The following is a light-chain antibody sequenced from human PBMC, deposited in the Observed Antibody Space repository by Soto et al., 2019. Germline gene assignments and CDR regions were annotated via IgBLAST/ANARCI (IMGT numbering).Light chain of an antibody. Sequence: EILMSQSPSTLAVSPGERATLSCRASQSVTTNLAWYQQKAGRAPRLLIYGASTRATGIPARFSGSGSGTEFTLPISSLQSADFAVYFCQQYNIWPLTFGGGTKVEIK. CDR1: QSVTTN. J-gene: IGKJ4*01. CDR2: GAS. CDR3: QQYNIWPLT. V-gene: IGKV3D-15*01.